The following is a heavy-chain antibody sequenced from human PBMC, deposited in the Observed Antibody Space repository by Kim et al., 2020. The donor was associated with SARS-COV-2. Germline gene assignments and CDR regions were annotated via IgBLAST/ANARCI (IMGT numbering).Heavy chain of an antibody. CDR2: IKLDGSEK. Sequence: GSLRLSCAASGFTFSSYWMSWVRQAPGKGLEWVANIKLDGSEKYYVDSVKGRFTISRDNAKNSLYLQMNSLRAEDTAVYYCARLASSSWYFDYWGQGTLVTVSS. J-gene: IGHJ4*02. CDR3: ARLASSSWYFDY. CDR1: GFTFSSYW. V-gene: IGHV3-7*01. D-gene: IGHD6-13*01.